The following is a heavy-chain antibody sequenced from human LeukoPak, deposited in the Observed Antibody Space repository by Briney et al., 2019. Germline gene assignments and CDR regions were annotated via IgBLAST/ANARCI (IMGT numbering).Heavy chain of an antibody. V-gene: IGHV4-59*01. CDR3: AREHRGGYASSFSV. D-gene: IGHD3-10*01. J-gene: IGHJ4*02. CDR2: IYYSGST. CDR1: GGSISSYY. Sequence: SETLSLTCTVSGGSISSYYWSWIRQPPGKGLEWIGYIYYSGSTSYNPSLKSRVTISIDTSKNQFSLKLSSVTAADTAVYYCAREHRGGYASSFSVWGQGTLVTVSS.